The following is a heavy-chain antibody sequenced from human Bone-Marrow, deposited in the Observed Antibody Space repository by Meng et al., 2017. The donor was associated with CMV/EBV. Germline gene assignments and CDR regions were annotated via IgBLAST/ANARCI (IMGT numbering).Heavy chain of an antibody. Sequence: ASVKVSCKASGYTFSNYDIIWVRQASGQGLEWVGWMNPNRGNTAYAQKFQGRVTMTRDTSTSIAYMALSSLRSDDTAVYYFARGFFYWPYCSSTSCCRGWFDPWGQGTLVTVSS. CDR1: GYTFSNYD. CDR2: MNPNRGNT. V-gene: IGHV1-8*01. J-gene: IGHJ5*02. D-gene: IGHD2-2*01. CDR3: ARGFFYWPYCSSTSCCRGWFDP.